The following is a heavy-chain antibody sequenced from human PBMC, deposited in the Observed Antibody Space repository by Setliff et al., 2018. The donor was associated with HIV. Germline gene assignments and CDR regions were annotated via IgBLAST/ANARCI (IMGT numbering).Heavy chain of an antibody. V-gene: IGHV4-39*07. Sequence: PSETLSLTCIVSSGSITSSNYYWGWIRQPPGKGLEWIGSIFYSGSPYYTPSLKSRVTISVDTSKNQFSLRLRSVTAADTAFYYCARASVGATGLYAFDMWGQGTMVTVSS. J-gene: IGHJ3*02. CDR1: SGSITSSNYY. D-gene: IGHD1-26*01. CDR3: ARASVGATGLYAFDM. CDR2: IFYSGSP.